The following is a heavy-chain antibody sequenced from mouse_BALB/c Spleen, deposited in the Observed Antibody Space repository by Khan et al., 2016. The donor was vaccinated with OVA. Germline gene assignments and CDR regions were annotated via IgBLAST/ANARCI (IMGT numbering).Heavy chain of an antibody. Sequence: EVQLQESGPGLVKPSQSLSLTCTVTGNSITSDYAWNWIRQSSGTELEWLCYISYSGRTSYNSSRTSRISISRDTSKNQFFLQLNSVTTVDTATSYYVRSVTITTVVATDFDYWGQGTTVTVSS. CDR3: VRSVTITTVVATDFDY. CDR1: GNSITSDYA. D-gene: IGHD1-1*01. CDR2: ISYSGRT. J-gene: IGHJ2*01. V-gene: IGHV3-2*02.